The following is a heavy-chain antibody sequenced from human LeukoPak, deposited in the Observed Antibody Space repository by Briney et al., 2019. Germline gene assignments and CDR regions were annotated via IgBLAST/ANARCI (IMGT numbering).Heavy chain of an antibody. Sequence: GGSLRLSCAASGFTFRSYSMNWVRQAPGKGLEWVSSISSSSTYIYYADSVKGRFTISRDNAKNSLYLQMNSLRAEDTAVYYCARDLSSSSTAYFQHWGQGTLVTVSS. D-gene: IGHD6-6*01. J-gene: IGHJ1*01. CDR1: GFTFRSYS. CDR3: ARDLSSSSTAYFQH. CDR2: ISSSSTYI. V-gene: IGHV3-21*01.